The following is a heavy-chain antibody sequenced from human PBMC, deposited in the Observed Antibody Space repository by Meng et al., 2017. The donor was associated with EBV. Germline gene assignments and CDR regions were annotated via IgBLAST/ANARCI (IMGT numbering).Heavy chain of an antibody. Sequence: QITLKESGPTLVKPTQPLTLPCTFSGFSLSTSGVGVGWIRQPPGKALEWLALIYWDDDKRYSPSLKSRLTITKDTSKNQVVLTMTNMDPVDTATYYCAHRRDEYSSSWYGWFDPWGQGTLVTVSS. J-gene: IGHJ5*02. CDR3: AHRRDEYSSSWYGWFDP. D-gene: IGHD6-13*01. V-gene: IGHV2-5*02. CDR1: GFSLSTSGVG. CDR2: IYWDDDK.